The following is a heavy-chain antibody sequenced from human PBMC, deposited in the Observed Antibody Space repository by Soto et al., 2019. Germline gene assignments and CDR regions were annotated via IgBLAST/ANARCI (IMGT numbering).Heavy chain of an antibody. J-gene: IGHJ5*02. V-gene: IGHV3-64D*06. Sequence: GGSLRLSCSASGFTFSEYSMHWVRQAPGKGLQYVSTISSDGDITYYADSVKGRFTTSRDNSKNTLYLQMNSLRPEDTAVYYCVKVSTFYDILTGYYSTNFFDPWGQGTLVTVSS. CDR2: ISSDGDIT. CDR3: VKVSTFYDILTGYYSTNFFDP. CDR1: GFTFSEYS. D-gene: IGHD3-9*01.